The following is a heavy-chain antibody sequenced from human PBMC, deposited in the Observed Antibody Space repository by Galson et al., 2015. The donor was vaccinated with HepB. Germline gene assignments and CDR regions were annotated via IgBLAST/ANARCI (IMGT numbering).Heavy chain of an antibody. CDR2: IYYSGST. V-gene: IGHV4-59*01. J-gene: IGHJ5*02. D-gene: IGHD3-9*01. CDR1: GGSISSYY. CDR3: ARDLRGIYDILTGYYENWFDP. Sequence: TLSLTCTVSGGSISSYYWSWIRQPPGKGLEWIGYIYYSGSTNYNPSLKSRVTISVDTSKNQFSLKLSSVTAADTAVYYCARDLRGIYDILTGYYENWFDPWGQGTLVTVSS.